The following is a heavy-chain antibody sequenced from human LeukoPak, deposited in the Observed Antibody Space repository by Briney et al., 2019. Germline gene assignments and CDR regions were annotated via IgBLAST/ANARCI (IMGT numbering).Heavy chain of an antibody. CDR2: TYYRSKWYN. J-gene: IGHJ4*02. D-gene: IGHD3-16*02. CDR3: ARGRGIYDYVWGSYRYPNYFDY. V-gene: IGHV6-1*01. CDR1: GDTVSSNSSA. Sequence: SQTLSLTCAISGDTVSSNSSAWNWIRQSPSRGLEWLGRTYYRSKWYNDYAVSVKSRITINPDTSKNQFSLQLNSVTPEDTAVYYCARGRGIYDYVWGSYRYPNYFDYWGQGTLVTVSS.